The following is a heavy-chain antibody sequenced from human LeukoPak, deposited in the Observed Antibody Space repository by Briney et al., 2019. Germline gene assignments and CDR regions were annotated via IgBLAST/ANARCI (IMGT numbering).Heavy chain of an antibody. CDR3: ARVRGYSSRDFDY. CDR2: INSDGSST. V-gene: IGHV3-74*01. Sequence: PGGSLRLSCAASGFTFSSYWMHWVLQAPGKGLVWVSRINSDGSSTSYADSVKGRFTISRDNAKNTLYLQMNSLRAEDMAVYYCARVRGYSSRDFDYWGQGTLVTVSS. D-gene: IGHD6-13*01. CDR1: GFTFSSYW. J-gene: IGHJ4*02.